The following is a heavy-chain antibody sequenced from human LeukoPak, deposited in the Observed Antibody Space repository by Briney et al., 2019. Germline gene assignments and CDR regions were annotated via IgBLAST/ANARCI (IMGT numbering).Heavy chain of an antibody. V-gene: IGHV3-21*01. J-gene: IGHJ3*01. CDR1: GFTFSTYS. Sequence: GGSLRLSCAASGFTFSTYSMNWVRQAPGKGLEWVSSISSRSDYKYYAVSVKGRFTISRDNAKNSLYLQMNSLGPEDTAVYYCAREDGIVGVTSAFDVWGQGTMSTVSS. D-gene: IGHD1-26*01. CDR3: AREDGIVGVTSAFDV. CDR2: ISSRSDYK.